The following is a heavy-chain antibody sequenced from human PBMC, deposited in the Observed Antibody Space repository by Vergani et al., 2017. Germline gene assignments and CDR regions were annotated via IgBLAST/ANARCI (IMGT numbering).Heavy chain of an antibody. D-gene: IGHD6-13*01. CDR3: ARLAAEKAFDI. CDR2: IYYSGST. J-gene: IGHJ3*02. Sequence: QVQLQESGPGLVKPSETLPLTCTVSGGSISSYYWSWIRQPPGKGLEWIGYIYYSGSTNYNPSLKSRVTISVDTSKNQFSLKLSSVTAADTAVSYCARLAAEKAFDIWGQGTMVTVSS. V-gene: IGHV4-59*01. CDR1: GGSISSYY.